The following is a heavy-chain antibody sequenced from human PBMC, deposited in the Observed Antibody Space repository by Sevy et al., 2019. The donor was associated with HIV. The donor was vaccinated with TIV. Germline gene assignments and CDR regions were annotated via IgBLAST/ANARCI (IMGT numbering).Heavy chain of an antibody. CDR2: ISGSDDST. CDR1: GFTFSNYA. CDR3: AKGGHHLFPDVDY. Sequence: GGSLRLSCAASGFTFSNYAMSWVRQAPGKGLEWVSTISGSDDSTYYTDSVKGRFTISGENSKNMLFLQMNGLRGDDTAVYYCAKGGHHLFPDVDYWGQGTLVTVSS. V-gene: IGHV3-23*01. J-gene: IGHJ4*02. D-gene: IGHD3-16*01.